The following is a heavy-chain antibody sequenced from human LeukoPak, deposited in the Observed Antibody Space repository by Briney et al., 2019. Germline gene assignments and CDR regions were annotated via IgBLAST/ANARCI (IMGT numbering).Heavy chain of an antibody. CDR3: PRQKYCSGSSCFVVTDPFEY. J-gene: IGHJ4*02. D-gene: IGHD2-2*01. V-gene: IGHV5-51*01. CDR1: GYIFASYW. Sequence: GESLKISCKAAGYIFASYWIGWLGQMPGRGLEWMGIIYPSNSDTSYSASFQAQVTFSVVQSTNTAFLQWSTLRAPDSAINYCPRQKYCSGSSCFVVTDPFEYWGQGTHVIVSA. CDR2: IYPSNSDT.